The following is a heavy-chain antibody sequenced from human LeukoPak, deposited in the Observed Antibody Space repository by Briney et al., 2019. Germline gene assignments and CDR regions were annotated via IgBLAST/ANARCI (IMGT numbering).Heavy chain of an antibody. V-gene: IGHV3-7*01. Sequence: QPGGSLRLSCAASGFTFSNYWMIWVRQAPGKGLEWVASIKQDGSEKQYVGSVRGRFTISRDNAKNVLDLQMNSLTAEDTAVYYCAKDIHYFQSHYWGQGTLVTVSS. CDR3: AKDIHYFQSHY. J-gene: IGHJ4*02. D-gene: IGHD3-10*01. CDR1: GFTFSNYW. CDR2: IKQDGSEK.